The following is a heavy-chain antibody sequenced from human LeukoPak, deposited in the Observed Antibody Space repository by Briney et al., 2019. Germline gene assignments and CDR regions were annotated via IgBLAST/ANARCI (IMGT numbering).Heavy chain of an antibody. CDR2: INHSGST. V-gene: IGHV4-34*01. CDR3: ARGGTSFNLYYYGMVV. CDR1: GGSFSGYY. D-gene: IGHD2-2*01. Sequence: SETLSLTCAVYGGSFSGYYWSWIRQPPGKGLEWIGEINHSGSTNYNPSLKSRVTISVDTSKNQFSLKLSSVTAADTAVYYCARGGTSFNLYYYGMVVWGQGTTVTVSS. J-gene: IGHJ6*02.